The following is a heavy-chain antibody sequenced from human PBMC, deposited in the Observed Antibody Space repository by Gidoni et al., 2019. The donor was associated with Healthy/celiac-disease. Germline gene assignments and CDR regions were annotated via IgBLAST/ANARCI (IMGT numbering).Heavy chain of an antibody. CDR1: GGSCSGYY. CDR3: ARDLKLHCGGDCYSVWFDP. CDR2: INHSGST. J-gene: IGHJ5*02. Sequence: QVQLQQWGAGLLKPSETLSLTCAVYGGSCSGYYWSWIRQPPGKGLEWIGEINHSGSTNYNPSLKSRVTISVDTSKNQFSLKLSSVTAADTAVYYCARDLKLHCGGDCYSVWFDPWGQGTLVTVSS. V-gene: IGHV4-34*01. D-gene: IGHD2-21*02.